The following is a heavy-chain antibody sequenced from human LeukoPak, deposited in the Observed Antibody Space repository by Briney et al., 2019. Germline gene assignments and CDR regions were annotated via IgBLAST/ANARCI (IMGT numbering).Heavy chain of an antibody. Sequence: GESLKISCKGSGYSFTSYWIGWVRQMPGKGLEWMGIIYPGDSDTRYSPSFQGQVTISADKSISTAYLQWSSLKASDTAMYYCALSYYYDSSGYEYHFDYWGQGTLVTVSS. D-gene: IGHD3-22*01. CDR3: ALSYYYDSSGYEYHFDY. V-gene: IGHV5-51*01. CDR1: GYSFTSYW. J-gene: IGHJ4*02. CDR2: IYPGDSDT.